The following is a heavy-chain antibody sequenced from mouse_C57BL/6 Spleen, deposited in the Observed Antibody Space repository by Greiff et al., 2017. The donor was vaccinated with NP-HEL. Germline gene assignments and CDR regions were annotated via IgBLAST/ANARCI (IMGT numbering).Heavy chain of an antibody. CDR2: ISYDGSN. Sequence: EVQLQESGPGLVKPSQSLSLTCSVTGYSITSGYYWNWIRQFPGNQLEWMGYISYDGSNNYNPSLKNRISITRDTSKNQFFLKLNSVTTEDTATYYCARLGYDYDGDYFDYWGQGTTLTVSS. D-gene: IGHD2-4*01. CDR3: ARLGYDYDGDYFDY. CDR1: GYSITSGYY. V-gene: IGHV3-6*01. J-gene: IGHJ2*01.